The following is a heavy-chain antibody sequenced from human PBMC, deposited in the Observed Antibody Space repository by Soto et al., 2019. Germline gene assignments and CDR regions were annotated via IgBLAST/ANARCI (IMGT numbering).Heavy chain of an antibody. V-gene: IGHV3-23*01. Sequence: GSLRLSCAASGFTFSSYAMSWVRQAPGKGLEWVSAISGSGGSTYYADSVKGRFTISRDNSKNTLYLQMNSLRAEDTALYYCAKTSAAAAHRGAFDYWGQGTLVTVSS. D-gene: IGHD6-13*01. CDR2: ISGSGGST. J-gene: IGHJ4*02. CDR1: GFTFSSYA. CDR3: AKTSAAAAHRGAFDY.